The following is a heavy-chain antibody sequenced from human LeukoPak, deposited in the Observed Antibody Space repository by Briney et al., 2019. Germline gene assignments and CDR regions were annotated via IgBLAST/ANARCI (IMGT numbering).Heavy chain of an antibody. J-gene: IGHJ4*02. CDR3: CVNGVCYLDY. D-gene: IGHD2-8*01. CDR2: ISWNGGIT. Sequence: PGGSLRLSCAASGFKFDDYGMSWVRQAPGKGLEWVSGISWNGGITGYADSVKGRFTISRDNAKNSLFLQVNSLRADDTAFYYCCVNGVCYLDYWGQGTLVTVSS. CDR1: GFKFDDYG. V-gene: IGHV3-20*04.